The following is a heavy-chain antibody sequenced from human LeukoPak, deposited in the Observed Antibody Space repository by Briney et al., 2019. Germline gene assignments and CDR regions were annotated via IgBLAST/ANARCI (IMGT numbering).Heavy chain of an antibody. D-gene: IGHD2-21*02. Sequence: GGSLRLSCAASGFTFSDYYMSWIRQAPGKGLEWVSYISSSGSTIYYADSVKGRFTISRDSAKNSLYLQMNSLRAEDTAVYYCARGYCGGDCYSSFDYWGQGTLVTVSS. V-gene: IGHV3-11*01. CDR3: ARGYCGGDCYSSFDY. CDR1: GFTFSDYY. CDR2: ISSSGSTI. J-gene: IGHJ4*02.